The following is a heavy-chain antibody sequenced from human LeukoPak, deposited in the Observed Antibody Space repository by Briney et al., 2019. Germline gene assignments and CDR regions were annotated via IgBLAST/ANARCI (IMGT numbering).Heavy chain of an antibody. CDR2: INPSGGST. V-gene: IGHV1-46*01. CDR1: GYTFTSYY. Sequence: GASVKVSCKASGYTFTSYYMHWVRQAPGQGLEWMGIINPSGGSTSYAQKFQGRVTMTRDMSTSTVYMELSSLRSEDTAVYYCARVVGVKYDSSGPTHFYFDYWGQGTLVTVSS. CDR3: ARVVGVKYDSSGPTHFYFDY. D-gene: IGHD3-22*01. J-gene: IGHJ4*02.